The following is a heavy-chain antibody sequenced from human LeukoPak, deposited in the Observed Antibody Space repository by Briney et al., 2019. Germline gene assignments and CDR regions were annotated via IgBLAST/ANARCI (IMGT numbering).Heavy chain of an antibody. CDR2: GDPEEGET. J-gene: IGHJ6*03. V-gene: IGHV1-69-2*01. D-gene: IGHD3-3*01. Sequence: ASVKVSCKASGYTFSYYYIHWVQQAPGKGLEWMGRGDPEEGETIYAEKFQGRVTITADTSTDTAYMELSSLRSEDRAVYYCITGSSTAEWLPLSYMDVWGKGNTVTVSS. CDR3: ITGSSTAEWLPLSYMDV. CDR1: GYTFSYYY.